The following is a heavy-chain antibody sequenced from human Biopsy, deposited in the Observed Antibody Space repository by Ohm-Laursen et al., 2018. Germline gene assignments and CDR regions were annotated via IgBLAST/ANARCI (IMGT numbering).Heavy chain of an antibody. CDR2: INPSGSTT. Sequence: SVKVSCKASGYSFTRYYMHWVRQAPGQGLEWMGMINPSGSTTSYPQIFQGRVTMTRDTSKSTVYMELSSLRSADTAVYFCARNTGWYGDLYYFDYWGQGTLVTVSS. CDR1: GYSFTRYY. V-gene: IGHV1-46*01. D-gene: IGHD6-19*01. CDR3: ARNTGWYGDLYYFDY. J-gene: IGHJ4*02.